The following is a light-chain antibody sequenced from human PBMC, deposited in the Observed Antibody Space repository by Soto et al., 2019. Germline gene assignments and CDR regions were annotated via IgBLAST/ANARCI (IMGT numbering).Light chain of an antibody. CDR1: QSVSSN. Sequence: EIVMTQSPATLSVSPGERATLSCRASQSVSSNLAWYQQKPGQAPRLLIYGASTRASGIPSRFSGSGSGTDFTLTISSLQAEDVATYYCQKYNRATRTLCQGTKVDIK. V-gene: IGKV3-15*01. CDR2: GAS. CDR3: QKYNRATRT. J-gene: IGKJ1*01.